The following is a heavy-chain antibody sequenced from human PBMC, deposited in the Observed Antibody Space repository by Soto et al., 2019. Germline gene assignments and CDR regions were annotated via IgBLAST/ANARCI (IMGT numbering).Heavy chain of an antibody. CDR1: GYTFTGYY. D-gene: IGHD4-17*01. V-gene: IGHV1-2*02. J-gene: IGHJ6*03. CDR3: ARGMTTVTTRYYYYYMDV. CDR2: INPNSGVT. Sequence: GASVKVSCKASGYTFTGYYMHWVRQAPGQGLEWMGRINPNSGVTNYAQKFQGRVTITADKSTSTAYMELSSLRSEDTAVYYCARGMTTVTTRYYYYYMDVWGKGTTVTVSS.